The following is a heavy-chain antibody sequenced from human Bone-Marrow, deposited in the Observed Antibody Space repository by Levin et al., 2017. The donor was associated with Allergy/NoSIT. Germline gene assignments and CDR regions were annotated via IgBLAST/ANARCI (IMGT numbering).Heavy chain of an antibody. CDR3: ARGGGVHAVRGGFYMGV. J-gene: IGHJ6*03. D-gene: IGHD3-16*01. V-gene: IGHV3-33*01. CDR2: IWHDGSNQ. Sequence: GGSLRLSCAASGFTFRTYGMHWVRQAPGKGLEWVAVIWHDGSNQHYADSVKGRFIIARDNSDNTLYLQMDSLRAEDTAVYYCARGGGVHAVRGGFYMGVWGKGTAVTVSS. CDR1: GFTFRTYG.